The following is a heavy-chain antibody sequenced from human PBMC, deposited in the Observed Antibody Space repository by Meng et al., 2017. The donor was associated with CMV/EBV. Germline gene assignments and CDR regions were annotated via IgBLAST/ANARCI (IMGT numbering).Heavy chain of an antibody. CDR2: IYPGDSDT. V-gene: IGHV5-51*01. CDR1: GYSFTSYW. J-gene: IGHJ5*02. CDR3: ARAHCSSTSCYGGFDP. D-gene: IGHD2-2*01. Sequence: GESLKISCKGSGYSFTSYWIGWVRQMPGKGLEWMGIIYPGDSDTRYSPSFQGQVTISADESISTAYLQWSSLKASDTAMYYCARAHCSSTSCYGGFDPWGQGTLVTVSS.